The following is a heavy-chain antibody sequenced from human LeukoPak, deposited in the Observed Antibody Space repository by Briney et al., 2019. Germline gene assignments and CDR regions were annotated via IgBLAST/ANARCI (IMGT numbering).Heavy chain of an antibody. CDR3: AKASRAGAVHFDY. V-gene: IGHV3-23*01. Sequence: PGGSLRLSCSVSGFIFSNFAMGWARQAPGKGLEWVSAVTGSGGGTYYADSVKGRFTISRDNSKNTLYMQLNSLRAEDTAVYYCAKASRAGAVHFDYWGQGTLVTVSS. CDR2: VTGSGGGT. J-gene: IGHJ4*02. D-gene: IGHD1-26*01. CDR1: GFIFSNFA.